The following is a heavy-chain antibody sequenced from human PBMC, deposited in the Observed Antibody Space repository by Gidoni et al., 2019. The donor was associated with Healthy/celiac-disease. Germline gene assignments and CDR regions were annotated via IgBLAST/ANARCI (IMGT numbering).Heavy chain of an antibody. J-gene: IGHJ4*02. CDR2: FDPETGET. CDR1: GYTLTALS. D-gene: IGHD1-26*01. Sequence: VQLVHSAADVKKPGASVKISCKVSGYTLTALSMQWVRQAPGKGLEWMGGFDPETGETIYALKFQGRVTMTEDTSTATAYMELSSLRSEDTAVYYCATHSGSYYDYWGQVTLVTVSS. V-gene: IGHV1-24*01. CDR3: ATHSGSYYDY.